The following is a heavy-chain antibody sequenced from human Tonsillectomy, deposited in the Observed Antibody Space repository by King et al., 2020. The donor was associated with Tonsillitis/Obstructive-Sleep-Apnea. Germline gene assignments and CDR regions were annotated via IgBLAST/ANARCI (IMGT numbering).Heavy chain of an antibody. CDR1: GFTFADYA. CDR3: AKDTEPANYCFWSGPDY. CDR2: ISGDGSST. Sequence: QLVQSGGGVVQPGGSLRLSCAASGFTFADYAMHWVRQSPGKGLEWVSLISGDGSSTYYADSVKGRFTISRDHSKKSLYLQMNSLKPEDTAVYYCAKDTEPANYCFWSGPDYWGQGTLVPVSA. V-gene: IGHV3-43*02. D-gene: IGHD3-3*01. J-gene: IGHJ4*02.